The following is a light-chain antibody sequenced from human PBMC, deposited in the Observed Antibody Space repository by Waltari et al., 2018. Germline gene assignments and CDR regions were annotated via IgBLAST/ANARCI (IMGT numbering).Light chain of an antibody. Sequence: EIVLTQSPGTLSLSPGERGTLSCRAGQIVSRFLAWYQKQHGQAPRLLIYGASTRATCIPDMFSGSGSGTDFSLTISRLEPEDFAVYYCQKYDRLPATFGQGTKVEIK. CDR3: QKYDRLPAT. CDR2: GAS. J-gene: IGKJ1*01. CDR1: QIVSRF. V-gene: IGKV3-20*01.